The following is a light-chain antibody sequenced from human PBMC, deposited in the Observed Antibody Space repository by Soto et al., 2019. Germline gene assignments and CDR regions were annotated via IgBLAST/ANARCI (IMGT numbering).Light chain of an antibody. CDR3: QQYGTSIS. CDR2: GAS. J-gene: IGKJ5*01. CDR1: QSFSSSY. V-gene: IGKV3-20*01. Sequence: EIVLTQSPGTLSLSPGERATLSCRASQSFSSSYLAWYQQKPGQAPRLLIYGASSRATGIPDRFSGSGSGTDFTIAISRLEPDEFAVYSCQQYGTSISFGQGPRLEI.